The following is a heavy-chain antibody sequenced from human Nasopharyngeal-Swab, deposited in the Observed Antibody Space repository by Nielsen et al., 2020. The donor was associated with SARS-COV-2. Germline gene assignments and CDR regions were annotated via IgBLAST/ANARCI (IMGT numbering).Heavy chain of an antibody. CDR3: GRTAH. CDR2: ISYDGRKN. Sequence: GGSLRLSCAASGFTFSSYAMHWVRQAPGKGLEWVAVISYDGRKNYYADSVQGRFTISRDNSTNTLYLQMNSLRAEDTAVYYCGRTAHWGQGTLVTVSS. V-gene: IGHV3-30*04. J-gene: IGHJ4*02. CDR1: GFTFSSYA.